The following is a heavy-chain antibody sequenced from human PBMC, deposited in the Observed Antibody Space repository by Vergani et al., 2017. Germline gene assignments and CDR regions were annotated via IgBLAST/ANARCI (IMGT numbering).Heavy chain of an antibody. J-gene: IGHJ4*02. D-gene: IGHD6-13*01. V-gene: IGHV4-30-4*08. CDR1: GGSIISGDYY. Sequence: QVQQQESGPGLVKPSQTLPLPCTVSGGSIISGDYYWCWIRQPPGKGLEWIGYIYYSGSTYYNPSLKSRVTISVDTSKNQFSLKLSSVTAADTAVYYCARSFGYSSSWCDYWGQGTLVTVSS. CDR2: IYYSGST. CDR3: ARSFGYSSSWCDY.